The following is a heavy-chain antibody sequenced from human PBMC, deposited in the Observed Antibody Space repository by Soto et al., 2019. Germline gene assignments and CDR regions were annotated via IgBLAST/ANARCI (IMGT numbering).Heavy chain of an antibody. CDR3: ARPRRGYSYGCLDY. CDR1: GFALSSYE. D-gene: IGHD5-18*01. Sequence: EVQLVESGGGLVQPGGSLRLSCAASGFALSSYEMNWVRQAPGKGLEWVSYISVSGDTIYYADSVKGRFTISRDNAKNSLFLQMNSLRAEDTAVYYCARPRRGYSYGCLDYWGQGTLVTVSS. V-gene: IGHV3-48*03. CDR2: ISVSGDTI. J-gene: IGHJ4*02.